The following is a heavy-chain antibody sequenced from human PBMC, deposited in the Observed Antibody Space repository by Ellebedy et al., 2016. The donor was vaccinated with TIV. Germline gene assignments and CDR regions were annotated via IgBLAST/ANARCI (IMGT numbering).Heavy chain of an antibody. CDR2: ISWRGHYI. D-gene: IGHD7-27*01. CDR3: TKDLLRGIWGGSGRDY. V-gene: IGHV3-9*01. Sequence: GGSLRLXCAASGFTFDDYAMHWVRQAPGKGLEWVSGISWRGHYIGYADSVRGRFTISRGNAKSSLYLQMSSLRIEDTAVYYCTKDLLRGIWGGSGRDYWGQGTLVTVSS. CDR1: GFTFDDYA. J-gene: IGHJ4*02.